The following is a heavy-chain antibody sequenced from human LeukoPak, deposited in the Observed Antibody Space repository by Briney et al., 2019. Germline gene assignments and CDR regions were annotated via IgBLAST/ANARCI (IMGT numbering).Heavy chain of an antibody. CDR3: ARRVYGDYDY. V-gene: IGHV4-59*08. J-gene: IGHJ4*02. CDR2: IYYSGST. CDR1: GGSFSGYY. D-gene: IGHD4-17*01. Sequence: SETLSLTCAVYGGSFSGYYWSWIRQPPGKGLEWIGYIYYSGSTNYNPSLKSRVTISVDTSKNQFSLKLSSVTAADTAVYYCARRVYGDYDYWGQGTLVTVSS.